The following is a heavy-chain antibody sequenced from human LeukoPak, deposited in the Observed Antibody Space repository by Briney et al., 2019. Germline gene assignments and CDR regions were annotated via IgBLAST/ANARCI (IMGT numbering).Heavy chain of an antibody. D-gene: IGHD6-13*01. V-gene: IGHV4-31*03. Sequence: SETLSLTCTVSGGSISSGGYYWSWIPQHPGKGLEWIGYIYYSGSTYYNPSLKSRVTISVDTSKNQFSLKLSSVTAADTAVYYCARDYGIAARGNWFDPWGQGTLVTVSS. CDR2: IYYSGST. CDR3: ARDYGIAARGNWFDP. J-gene: IGHJ5*02. CDR1: GGSISSGGYY.